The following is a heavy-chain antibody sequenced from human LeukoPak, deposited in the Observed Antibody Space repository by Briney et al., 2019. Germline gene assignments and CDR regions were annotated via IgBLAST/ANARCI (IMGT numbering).Heavy chain of an antibody. V-gene: IGHV3-33*06. CDR1: GFTFSSYG. Sequence: PGRSLRLSCAASGFTFSSYGMHWVRQAPGKGLEWVAVIWYDGSNKYYADSVKGRFTISRDNSKNTLYLQMNSLRAEDTAVYHCAKDREGQTGTLDYWGQGTLVTVSS. D-gene: IGHD1-7*01. J-gene: IGHJ4*02. CDR2: IWYDGSNK. CDR3: AKDREGQTGTLDY.